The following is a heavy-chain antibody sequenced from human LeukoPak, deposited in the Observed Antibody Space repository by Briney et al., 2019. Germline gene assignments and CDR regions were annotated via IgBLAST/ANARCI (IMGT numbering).Heavy chain of an antibody. J-gene: IGHJ4*02. D-gene: IGHD4-17*01. Sequence: GRSLRLSCAPSGFTFADYAMQWVRQAPGKGLEWVSLISGDGGSTYYADSVKGRFTISRDNSKNSLYLQMNSLRTEDTALYYCAKDNATVIDYWGQGTLVTVSS. CDR1: GFTFADYA. CDR3: AKDNATVIDY. V-gene: IGHV3-43*02. CDR2: ISGDGGST.